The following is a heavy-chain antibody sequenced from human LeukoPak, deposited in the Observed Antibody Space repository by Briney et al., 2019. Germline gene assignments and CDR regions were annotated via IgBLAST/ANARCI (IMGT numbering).Heavy chain of an antibody. J-gene: IGHJ4*02. V-gene: IGHV1-2*02. CDR2: INTNSGCT. Sequence: ASVKVSCKAAGYTFTGYFMHWVRQAPGQGLEWMGWINTNSGCTNYAQKFQGRVTMTRDTSISTAYMELSRLRSDDTAVYYCARDEVAIFDYWGQGTLVTVSS. CDR3: ARDEVAIFDY. D-gene: IGHD5-12*01. CDR1: GYTFTGYF.